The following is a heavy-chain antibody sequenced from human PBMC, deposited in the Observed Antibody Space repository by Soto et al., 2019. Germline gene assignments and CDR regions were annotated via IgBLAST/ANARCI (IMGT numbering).Heavy chain of an antibody. V-gene: IGHV2-5*02. CDR2: IYWDDDK. J-gene: IGHJ4*02. Sequence: SGPTLVNPTQILTLTCTFSGLPLHTRGVAVGWIRQPPGKALEWLALIYWDDDKRYSPFLKSRLTITKDTSKNQVVLTMTNMDPVDTATYYCAHSVVAGLGYYFDYWGQGTLVTVSS. D-gene: IGHD6-19*01. CDR3: AHSVVAGLGYYFDY. CDR1: GLPLHTRGVA.